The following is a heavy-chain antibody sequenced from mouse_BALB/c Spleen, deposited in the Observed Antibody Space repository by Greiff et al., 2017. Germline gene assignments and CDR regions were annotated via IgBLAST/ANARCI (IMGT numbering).Heavy chain of an antibody. Sequence: EVKVVESGGGLVKPGGSLKLSCAASGFTFSSYAMSWVRQTPEKRLEWVATISSGGSYTYYPDSVKGRFTISRDNAKNTLYLQISSLRSEDTAMYYCARELTFDYWGQGTTLTVSA. CDR3: ARELTFDY. CDR1: GFTFSSYA. V-gene: IGHV5-9-3*01. D-gene: IGHD4-1*01. J-gene: IGHJ2*01. CDR2: ISSGGSYT.